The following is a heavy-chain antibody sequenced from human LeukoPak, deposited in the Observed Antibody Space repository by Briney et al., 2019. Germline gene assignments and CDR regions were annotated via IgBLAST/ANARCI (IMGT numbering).Heavy chain of an antibody. D-gene: IGHD1-1*01. J-gene: IGHJ4*02. V-gene: IGHV3-48*01. CDR1: GFTFSSYN. CDR2: ISSSSSTI. Sequence: AGGSLRLSCAASGFTFSSYNMNWVRQAPGKGLEWVSYISSSSSTIYYADSVKGRFTISRDNAKNSLYLQMNSLRAEDTAVYYCARDYNWSHDYWGQGTLVTVTS. CDR3: ARDYNWSHDY.